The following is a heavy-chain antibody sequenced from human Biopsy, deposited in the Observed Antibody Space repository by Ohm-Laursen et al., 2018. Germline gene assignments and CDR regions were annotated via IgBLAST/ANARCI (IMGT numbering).Heavy chain of an antibody. D-gene: IGHD6-19*01. J-gene: IGHJ4*02. V-gene: IGHV1-2*02. CDR1: GYTLTELS. CDR2: ISPKSGDT. Sequence: GASVKVSCKVSGYTLTELSMHWVRQAPGQGLEWMGWISPKSGDTNYAHKFQGNITMTRDTSMSTAYMEMSRLRCDDTAVYYCALQSVAQMKNFDYWGQGTLVTVSS. CDR3: ALQSVAQMKNFDY.